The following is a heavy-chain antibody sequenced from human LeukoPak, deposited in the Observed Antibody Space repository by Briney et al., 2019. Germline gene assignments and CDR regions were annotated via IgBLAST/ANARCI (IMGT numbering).Heavy chain of an antibody. V-gene: IGHV1-46*01. Sequence: ASVKVSFKASGYTFTSYYMHWVRQAPGQGLEWMGLINPSGGSTSYAQKFQGRVTMTRDTSTSTVYMELSSLRSEDTAVYYCARDASAYGSGEFFDYWGQGTLVTVSS. D-gene: IGHD3-10*01. J-gene: IGHJ4*02. CDR1: GYTFTSYY. CDR2: INPSGGST. CDR3: ARDASAYGSGEFFDY.